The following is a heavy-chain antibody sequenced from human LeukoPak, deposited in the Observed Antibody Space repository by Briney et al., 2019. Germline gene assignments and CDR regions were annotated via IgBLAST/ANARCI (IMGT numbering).Heavy chain of an antibody. CDR1: GFTFSSYG. D-gene: IGHD5-12*01. CDR2: IWYDGSNK. CDR3: ARPRLPYSGYDYYFDY. V-gene: IGHV3-33*01. Sequence: GRSLRLSCAASGFTFSSYGMHWVRQAPGKGLEWVAVIWYDGSNKYYADSVKGRFTISRDNSKNTLYLQMNSLRAEDTAVYYCARPRLPYSGYDYYFDYWGQGTLVTVSS. J-gene: IGHJ4*02.